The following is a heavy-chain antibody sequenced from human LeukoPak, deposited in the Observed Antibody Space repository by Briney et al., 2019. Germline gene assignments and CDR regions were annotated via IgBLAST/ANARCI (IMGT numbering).Heavy chain of an antibody. J-gene: IGHJ3*02. Sequence: SRTLSLTCALSGDSVSSNSAAWNWIRQSPSRGLEWLGRTYYRSKWYDDYAVFVKSRITIKPDTSKNQFFLQLDSVTPEDTAVYYCAGYGSERGSYAFDIWGQGTMVTVSS. D-gene: IGHD3-10*01. CDR2: TYYRSKWYD. CDR1: GDSVSSNSAA. V-gene: IGHV6-1*01. CDR3: AGYGSERGSYAFDI.